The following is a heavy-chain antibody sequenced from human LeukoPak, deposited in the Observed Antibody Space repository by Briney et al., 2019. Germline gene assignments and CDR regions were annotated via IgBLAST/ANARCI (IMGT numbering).Heavy chain of an antibody. CDR1: GFTFSSYS. J-gene: IGHJ4*02. Sequence: TGGSLRLSCAASGFTFSSYSMNWVRQAPGKGLEWVSVIYSGGSTYHADSVKGRFTISRDNSKNTLYLQMNSLRAEDTAVYYCARDSSGYYDYWGQGTLVTVSS. V-gene: IGHV3-66*01. CDR3: ARDSSGYYDY. CDR2: IYSGGST. D-gene: IGHD3-22*01.